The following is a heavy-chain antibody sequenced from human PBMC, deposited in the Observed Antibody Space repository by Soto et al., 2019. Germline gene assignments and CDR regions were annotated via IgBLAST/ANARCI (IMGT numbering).Heavy chain of an antibody. CDR2: IYYSGST. Sequence: QLQLQESGPGLVKPSETLSLTCTVSGGSISSSSYYWGWIRQPPGKGLEWIGSIYYSGSTCYNPCLTSRVTVSVDTSKNQFSLKLSSVTAADTAVYNCAMDLRWFGGVTMDVWGQGTTVTVSS. CDR3: AMDLRWFGGVTMDV. J-gene: IGHJ6*02. V-gene: IGHV4-39*01. CDR1: GGSISSSSYY. D-gene: IGHD3-10*01.